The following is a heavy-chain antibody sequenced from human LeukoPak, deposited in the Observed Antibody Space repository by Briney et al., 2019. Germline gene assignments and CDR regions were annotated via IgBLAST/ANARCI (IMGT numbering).Heavy chain of an antibody. J-gene: IGHJ5*02. D-gene: IGHD6-19*01. V-gene: IGHV1-2*02. CDR3: ARGMAVARPPRSWFDP. Sequence: ASVKVSCKASGYTFTGYYMHWVRQAPGQGLEWMGWINPNSGGTNYAQKFQGRVTMTRDTSISTAYMELSRLRSDDTAVYYCARGMAVARPPRSWFDPWGQGTLVTVSS. CDR2: INPNSGGT. CDR1: GYTFTGYY.